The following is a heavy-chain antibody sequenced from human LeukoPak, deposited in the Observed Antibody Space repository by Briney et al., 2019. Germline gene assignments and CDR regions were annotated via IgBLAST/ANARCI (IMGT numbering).Heavy chain of an antibody. CDR2: IYYSGST. Sequence: PSETLSLTCAVSGYSISSGYYWGWIRQPPGKGLEWIGSIYYSGSTYHNPSLKSRVTISVDTSKNQFSLKLSSVTATDTAVYYCASYYYDSSGYLDYWGQGTLVTVSS. CDR1: GYSISSGYY. CDR3: ASYYYDSSGYLDY. D-gene: IGHD3-22*01. V-gene: IGHV4-38-2*01. J-gene: IGHJ4*02.